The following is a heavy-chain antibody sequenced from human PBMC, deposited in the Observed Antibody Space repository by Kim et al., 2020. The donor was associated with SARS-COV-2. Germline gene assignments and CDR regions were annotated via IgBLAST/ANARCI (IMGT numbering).Heavy chain of an antibody. J-gene: IGHJ4*02. CDR3: AKDSRSSGQAVPDY. D-gene: IGHD3-22*01. CDR2: ISNDGSNK. V-gene: IGHV3-30*18. Sequence: GGSLRLSCAASGFTFSTYGMHWVRQAPGKGLECVAVISNDGSNKYYADSVKGRFTISRDNSKNTLFLQMNSLRVEDTAVYYCAKDSRSSGQAVPDYWGQGTLVTVSS. CDR1: GFTFSTYG.